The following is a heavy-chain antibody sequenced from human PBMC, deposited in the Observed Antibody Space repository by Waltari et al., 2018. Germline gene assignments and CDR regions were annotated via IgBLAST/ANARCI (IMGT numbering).Heavy chain of an antibody. J-gene: IGHJ4*02. CDR1: DFPFSHSA. CDR2: IVRSGGT. V-gene: IGHV3-23*01. CDR3: AKCEMYDSGWCAFFRY. D-gene: IGHD6-19*01. Sequence: DVQLSESGGGLAQPGGSLRLSCVSSDFPFSHSATSWVRQAPGEGLEWVSAIVRSGGTHYIDSVKGRFTISRDNAKNTVYLQMNSLRAEDTAVYYCAKCEMYDSGWCAFFRYWGRGTLVTVSS.